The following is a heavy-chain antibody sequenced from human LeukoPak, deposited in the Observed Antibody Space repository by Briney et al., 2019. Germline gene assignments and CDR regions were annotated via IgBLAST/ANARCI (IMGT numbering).Heavy chain of an antibody. Sequence: SETLSLTCTVSGGSISSSSYYWDWIRQPPGKGLEWIGSIYYSGSTYYNPSLKSRVTISVDTSKNQFSLKLSSVTAADTAVYYCARHGIAAADYWGQGTLVTVSS. CDR3: ARHGIAAADY. CDR1: GGSISSSSYY. J-gene: IGHJ4*02. CDR2: IYYSGST. D-gene: IGHD6-13*01. V-gene: IGHV4-39*01.